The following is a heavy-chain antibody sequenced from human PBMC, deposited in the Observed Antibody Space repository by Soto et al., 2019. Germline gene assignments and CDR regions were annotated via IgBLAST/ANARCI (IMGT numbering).Heavy chain of an antibody. J-gene: IGHJ4*02. CDR2: IGGSGGST. Sequence: EVQLLESGGGLVQPGGSRRPSCAAPGFTFTSYAMTWFRQAPGKGMDWVSAIGGSGGSTYYADSVKGRFTISRDNSKNTLYLQMNSLRAEDTAVYYCAYSSTPFDYWGQGTLVTVSS. CDR1: GFTFTSYA. V-gene: IGHV3-23*01. CDR3: AYSSTPFDY. D-gene: IGHD6-13*01.